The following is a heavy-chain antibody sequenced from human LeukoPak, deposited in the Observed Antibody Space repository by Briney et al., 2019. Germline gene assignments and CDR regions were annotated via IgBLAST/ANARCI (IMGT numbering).Heavy chain of an antibody. CDR1: GFTFSSYA. V-gene: IGHV3-23*01. D-gene: IGHD6-19*01. CDR2: ISGSGGST. Sequence: GGSLRLSCAASGFTFSSYAMSWVRQAPGKGLEWVSAISGSGGSTYYADSVKGRFTISRDKSKNTLYLQMNSLRAEDTAVYYCAKDQYSSGWSEGYFDYWGQGTLVTVSS. J-gene: IGHJ4*02. CDR3: AKDQYSSGWSEGYFDY.